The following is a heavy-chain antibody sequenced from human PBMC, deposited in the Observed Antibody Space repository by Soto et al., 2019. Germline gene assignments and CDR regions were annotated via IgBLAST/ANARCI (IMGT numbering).Heavy chain of an antibody. CDR2: INHSGST. V-gene: IGHV4-34*01. Sequence: SETLSLTCAVYGGSFSGYYWTWIRQPPGTGLEWIGEINHSGSTNYNPSLKSRVTISVDTSKNQFSLKLSSVTAADTAVYYCARLGAVAGMAGSYWGQGTLVTISS. CDR1: GGSFSGYY. J-gene: IGHJ4*02. D-gene: IGHD6-19*01. CDR3: ARLGAVAGMAGSY.